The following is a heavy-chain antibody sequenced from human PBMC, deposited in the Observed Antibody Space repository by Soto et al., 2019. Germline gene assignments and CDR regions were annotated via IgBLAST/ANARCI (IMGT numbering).Heavy chain of an antibody. V-gene: IGHV4-31*03. CDR1: GGSITSGGYY. J-gene: IGHJ4*02. Sequence: QVQLQQSGPGLVKPSQTLSLTCTISGGSITSGGYYWSWIRQHPGKGLEWIGYIYYSGSTYYNPSPKSRVTISVDTSKNQFSLKLSSVTAADTAVYCCARSSRSTVTTVDYWGQGTLGTVSS. D-gene: IGHD4-17*01. CDR2: IYYSGST. CDR3: ARSSRSTVTTVDY.